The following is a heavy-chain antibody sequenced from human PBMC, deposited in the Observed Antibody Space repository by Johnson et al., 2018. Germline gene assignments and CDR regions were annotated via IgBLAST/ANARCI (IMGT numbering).Heavy chain of an antibody. CDR3: ARDVGGGNDAFDI. Sequence: EVQLVESGGGVVQPGGSLRLSCAASGFTVSSNYMSWVRQAPGKGLEWVSVIYSGGSTYYADSVKGRFTISRDNSKNTLYLQMNSLRAEDTAVYYCARDVGGGNDAFDIWGQGTMVTVSS. CDR1: GFTVSSNY. J-gene: IGHJ3*02. CDR2: IYSGGST. V-gene: IGHV3-66*02. D-gene: IGHD3-16*01.